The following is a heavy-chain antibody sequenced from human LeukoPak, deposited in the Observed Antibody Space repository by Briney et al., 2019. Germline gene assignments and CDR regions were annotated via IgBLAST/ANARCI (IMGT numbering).Heavy chain of an antibody. Sequence: GGSLRLSCAASGFTFSRYGMHWVRQAPGKGLECVAFIRYDGSNKYYADSVKGRFTISRDNSKNTLYLQMNSLRAEDTAVYYCARDQVAAAGSYYFDYWGQGTLVTVSS. D-gene: IGHD6-13*01. V-gene: IGHV3-30*02. CDR3: ARDQVAAAGSYYFDY. CDR1: GFTFSRYG. J-gene: IGHJ4*02. CDR2: IRYDGSNK.